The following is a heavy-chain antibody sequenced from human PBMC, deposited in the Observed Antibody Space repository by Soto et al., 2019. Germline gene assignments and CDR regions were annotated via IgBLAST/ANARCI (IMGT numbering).Heavy chain of an antibody. CDR2: IYYSGGT. CDR3: ARLYCSGGTCGEFDY. D-gene: IGHD2-15*01. CDR1: GGSLRTHY. J-gene: IGHJ4*02. Sequence: PSETLSLTCTVSGGSLRTHYWSWIRQPPGKGLEWIGYIYYSGGTNYNPSLKSRIALSVDTSKDQISLTLRSVTAADTAIYYCARLYCSGGTCGEFDYWGQRTLVTVSS. V-gene: IGHV4-59*11.